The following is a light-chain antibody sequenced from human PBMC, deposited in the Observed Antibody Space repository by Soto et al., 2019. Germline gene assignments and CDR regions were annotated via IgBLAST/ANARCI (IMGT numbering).Light chain of an antibody. CDR2: KAS. J-gene: IGKJ4*01. CDR1: QSISSW. CDR3: QQYNSYPST. Sequence: DIQMTQSPSTLSASVGGRVTITCRASQSISSWLAWYQQKPGKAPKLLIYKASSLESGVPSRFSGSGSGTEFTLTISSLQPDDFATYYCQQYNSYPSTFGGGTKVEIK. V-gene: IGKV1-5*03.